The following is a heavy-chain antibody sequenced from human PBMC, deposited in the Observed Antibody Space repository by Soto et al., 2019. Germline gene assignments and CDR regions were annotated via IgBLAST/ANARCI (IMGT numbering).Heavy chain of an antibody. CDR3: ALMGGSCNGRYCYYYGMDV. V-gene: IGHV3-30*03. Sequence: PGGSLRLSCAAPWFPFRSYGIHWVRQAPGQGLEWVAFISYDGSNKYYADSVKGRFTISRDNSKNTLYLQMNSLRAEDTAVYYCALMGGSCNGRYCYYYGMDVWGQGTTVTVYS. D-gene: IGHD2-15*01. CDR2: ISYDGSNK. CDR1: WFPFRSYG. J-gene: IGHJ6*01.